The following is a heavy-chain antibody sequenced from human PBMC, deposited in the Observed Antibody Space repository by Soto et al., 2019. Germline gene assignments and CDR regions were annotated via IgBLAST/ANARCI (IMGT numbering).Heavy chain of an antibody. Sequence: GGSLRLSCAASGFTFSRYGMHWVRQAPGKGLEWVAVISHDGSNKNYADSVKGRFTISRDNSKNTLYLQMNSLRGEDTAVYYCAKSGGNYYFRLDYWGQGSWSPSPQ. CDR3: AKSGGNYYFRLDY. J-gene: IGHJ4*02. D-gene: IGHD1-26*01. CDR2: ISHDGSNK. CDR1: GFTFSRYG. V-gene: IGHV3-30*18.